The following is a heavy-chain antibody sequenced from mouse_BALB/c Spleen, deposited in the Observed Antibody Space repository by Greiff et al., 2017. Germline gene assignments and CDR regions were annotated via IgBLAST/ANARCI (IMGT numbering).Heavy chain of an antibody. CDR3: ARRTVYYGNSYAMDY. CDR2: INSNGGST. CDR1: GFTFSSYY. D-gene: IGHD2-1*01. V-gene: IGHV5-6-2*01. Sequence: EVKLMESGGGLVKLGGSLKLSCAASGFTFSSYYMSWVRQTPEKRLELVAAINSNGGSTYYPDTVKGRFTISRDNAKNTLYLQMSSLKSEDTALYYCARRTVYYGNSYAMDYWGQGTSVTVSS. J-gene: IGHJ4*01.